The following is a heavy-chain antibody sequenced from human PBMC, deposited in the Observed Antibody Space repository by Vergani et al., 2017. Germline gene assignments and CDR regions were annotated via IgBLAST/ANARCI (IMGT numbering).Heavy chain of an antibody. Sequence: EVQLVESGGGLVQPGGSLRLSCAASGFTFSSYSMHWVRQAPGKGLEWVSYISSSSSTIYYADSVKGRFTISRDNAKNSLYLQMNSLRAEDTAVYYCARDFDCSSTSCYARGWDYWGQGTLVTVSS. J-gene: IGHJ4*02. CDR2: ISSSSSTI. V-gene: IGHV3-48*01. CDR1: GFTFSSYS. CDR3: ARDFDCSSTSCYARGWDY. D-gene: IGHD2-2*01.